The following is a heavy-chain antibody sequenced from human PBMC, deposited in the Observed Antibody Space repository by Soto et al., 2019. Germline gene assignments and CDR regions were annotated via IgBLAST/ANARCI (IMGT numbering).Heavy chain of an antibody. CDR3: ARAQLNYDFWSGYYTGYYYGMDV. Sequence: VGSLRLSSAASGFTFSSYAMHWVRQAPGTGLEWVAVISYDGSNKYYTEYVKGRFTISRDNSKNTLYLQMNSLRAEDTVVYFCARAQLNYDFWSGYYTGYYYGMDVWGQGT. CDR2: ISYDGSNK. J-gene: IGHJ6*02. CDR1: GFTFSSYA. V-gene: IGHV3-30-3*01. D-gene: IGHD3-3*01.